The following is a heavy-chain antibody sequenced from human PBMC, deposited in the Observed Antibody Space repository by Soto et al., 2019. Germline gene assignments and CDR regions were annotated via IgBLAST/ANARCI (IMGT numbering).Heavy chain of an antibody. V-gene: IGHV4-31*03. CDR1: GASVGRDDYY. D-gene: IGHD5-12*01. J-gene: IGHJ4*02. CDR2: IYYSGNA. Sequence: SETLSLTCTVSGASVGRDDYYWSWIRQQPGKGLEWIGYIYYSGNANYNPSLKSRLTISVDTSKNQFSLQLRSVTAADTAVYYCARTWIGSPFDFWGQGSLVTVSS. CDR3: ARTWIGSPFDF.